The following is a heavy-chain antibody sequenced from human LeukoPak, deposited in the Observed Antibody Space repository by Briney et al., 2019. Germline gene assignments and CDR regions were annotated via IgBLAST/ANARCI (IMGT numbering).Heavy chain of an antibody. CDR2: NNSDASST. CDR3: AVGVGDH. D-gene: IGHD3-10*01. J-gene: IGHJ4*02. CDR1: GLSFSTYW. Sequence: GGSLSLSCAASGLSFSTYWMHWVRQAPGMGRVGGTRNNSDASSTSYADSMKDRITISRDNANNTLYLEMNSLRAENKAVYYSAVGVGDHWGQGTLVTVFS. V-gene: IGHV3-74*01.